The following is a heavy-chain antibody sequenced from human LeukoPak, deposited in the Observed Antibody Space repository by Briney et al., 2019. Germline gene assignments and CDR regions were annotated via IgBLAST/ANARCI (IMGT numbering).Heavy chain of an antibody. CDR1: GYTFTGYY. V-gene: IGHV1-2*02. J-gene: IGHJ3*02. CDR2: INPNSGGT. Sequence: APVKVSCKASGYTFTGYYMHWVRQAPGQGLEWMGWINPNSGGTNYAQKFQGRVTMTRDTSISTAYMELSRLRSDDTAVYYCASSLLWERHDAFDIWGQGTMVTVSS. D-gene: IGHD1-26*01. CDR3: ASSLLWERHDAFDI.